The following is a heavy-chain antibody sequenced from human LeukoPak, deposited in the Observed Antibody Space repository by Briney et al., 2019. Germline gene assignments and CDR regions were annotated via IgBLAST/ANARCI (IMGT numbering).Heavy chain of an antibody. J-gene: IGHJ4*02. Sequence: GGSLRLSCAASGFTFDDYGMSWVRQAPGKGLEWVSRISSDGSRVPYADSVKGRFTISRDNAKNTLYLQMNSLRAEDTAVYYCARDGYYYDGSGSGGRSLVLFPFDYWGQGTLVTVSS. CDR3: ARDGYYYDGSGSGGRSLVLFPFDY. CDR2: ISSDGSRV. D-gene: IGHD3-22*01. CDR1: GFTFDDYG. V-gene: IGHV3-74*01.